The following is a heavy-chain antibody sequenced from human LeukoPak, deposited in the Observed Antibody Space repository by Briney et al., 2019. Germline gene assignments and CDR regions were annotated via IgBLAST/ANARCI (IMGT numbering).Heavy chain of an antibody. CDR3: ARRRIYSRGSGLRAGPNRNAFDI. CDR1: GGSFSGYY. V-gene: IGHV4-34*01. CDR2: INHSGST. Sequence: TSSETLSLTCAVYGGSFSGYYWSWIRQPPGKGLEWIGEINHSGSTNYNPSLKSRVTISVDTSKNQFSLKLSSVTAADTAVYYCARRRIYSRGSGLRAGPNRNAFDIWGQGTMVTVSS. J-gene: IGHJ3*02. D-gene: IGHD2-15*01.